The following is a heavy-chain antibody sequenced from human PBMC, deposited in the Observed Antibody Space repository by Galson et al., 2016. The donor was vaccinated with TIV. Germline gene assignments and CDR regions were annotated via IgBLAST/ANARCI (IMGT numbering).Heavy chain of an antibody. CDR3: ARTAGGIDQ. V-gene: IGHV5-51*01. J-gene: IGHJ4*02. CDR1: GYGFVDYW. CDR2: VYRGDSVT. D-gene: IGHD1-26*01. Sequence: QSGAEVKKPGESLKISCKHSGYGFVDYWIVWVRQRPGKGLEWMGIVYRGDSVTRYSPSLQGQVAISADKSSNNAYLQWSSLQASDTAMYYCARTAGGIDQWGQGTLVTVSS.